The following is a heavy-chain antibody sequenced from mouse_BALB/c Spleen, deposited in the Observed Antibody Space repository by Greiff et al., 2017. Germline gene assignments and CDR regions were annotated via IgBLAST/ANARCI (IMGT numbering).Heavy chain of an antibody. D-gene: IGHD1-1*01. Sequence: EVQLVESGGGLVQPGGSLKLSCAASGFTFSSYTMSWVRQTPEKRLEWVAYISNGGGSTYYPDTVKGRFTISRDNAKNTLYLQMSSLKSEDTAMYYCARRDYGYAMDYWGQGTSVTVSS. CDR2: ISNGGGST. CDR3: ARRDYGYAMDY. J-gene: IGHJ4*01. CDR1: GFTFSSYT. V-gene: IGHV5-12-2*01.